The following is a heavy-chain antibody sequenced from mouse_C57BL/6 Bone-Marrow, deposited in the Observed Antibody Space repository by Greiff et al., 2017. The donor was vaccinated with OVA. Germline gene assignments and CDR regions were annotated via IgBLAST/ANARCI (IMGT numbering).Heavy chain of an antibody. D-gene: IGHD2-4*01. V-gene: IGHV1-64*01. Sequence: VQLQQPGAELVKPGASVKLSCKASGYTFTSYWMHWVKQRPGQGLEWIGMIHPNSGSTNYNEKFKSKATLTVDKSSSTAYMQLSSLTSADSAVYYCARLGYDYDVGFAYWGQGTLVTVSA. CDR3: ARLGYDYDVGFAY. CDR2: IHPNSGST. CDR1: GYTFTSYW. J-gene: IGHJ3*01.